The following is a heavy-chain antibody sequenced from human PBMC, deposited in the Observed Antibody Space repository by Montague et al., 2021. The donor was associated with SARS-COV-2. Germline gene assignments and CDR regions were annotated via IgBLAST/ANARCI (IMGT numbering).Heavy chain of an antibody. V-gene: IGHV4-59*05. Sequence: SETLSLTCTVSGGSISSYYWSWIRQPPGKGLEWVGSIYYSGSTXXXPSXXXRVTISVDTSKNQFSLKLSSVTAADTAVYYCARHRITIFLGRMFDYWGQGTLVTVSS. D-gene: IGHD3-9*01. CDR2: IYYSGST. CDR3: ARHRITIFLGRMFDY. CDR1: GGSISSYY. J-gene: IGHJ4*02.